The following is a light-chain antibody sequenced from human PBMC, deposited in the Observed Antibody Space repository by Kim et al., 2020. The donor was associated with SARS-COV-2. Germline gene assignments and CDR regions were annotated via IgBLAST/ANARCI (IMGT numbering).Light chain of an antibody. V-gene: IGLV1-44*01. J-gene: IGLJ3*02. CDR2: SNT. CDR3: ASWDDSLSGWV. CDR1: SSDIGSNT. Sequence: QSITISCSGSSSDIGSNTVNWYQQFPGTTPKLLIYSNTKRPSRVPDRFSGSKSGTSASLAISELQSEDEADYYCASWDDSLSGWVFGGGTQLTVL.